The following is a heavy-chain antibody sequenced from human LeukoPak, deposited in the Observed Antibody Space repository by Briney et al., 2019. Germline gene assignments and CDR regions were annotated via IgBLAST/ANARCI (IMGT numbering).Heavy chain of an antibody. CDR3: TSFRLLWFGELYYHFDY. J-gene: IGHJ4*02. CDR2: IRSKAYGGTT. D-gene: IGHD3-10*01. CDR1: GFTFGGYA. Sequence: GSLRLSCTASGFTFGGYAMSWVRQAPGKGLGWVGFIRSKAYGGTTEYAASVKGRFTISRDDSKSIAYLQMNSLKTEDTAVYYCTSFRLLWFGELYYHFDYWGQGTLVTVSS. V-gene: IGHV3-49*04.